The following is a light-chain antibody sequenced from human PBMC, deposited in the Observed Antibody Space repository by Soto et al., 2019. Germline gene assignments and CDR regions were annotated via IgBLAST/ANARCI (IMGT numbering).Light chain of an antibody. V-gene: IGKV1-12*01. CDR3: QQGKSFPRT. CDR1: QDINKW. CDR2: TAS. J-gene: IGKJ4*01. Sequence: DIQMTQSPSSVSASVGDRVTITCRASQDINKWLAWYQQKPGLAPNLVIYTASRLHGGGPSRFSGSASGTDFALTISSLQPEDVATYDCQQGKSFPRTFGGGTKVDIK.